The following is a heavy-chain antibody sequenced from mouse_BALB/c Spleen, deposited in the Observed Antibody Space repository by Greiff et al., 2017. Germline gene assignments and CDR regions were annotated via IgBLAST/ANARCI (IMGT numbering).Heavy chain of an antibody. Sequence: QVQLKQSGPELVRPGVSVKISCKGSGYTFTDYAMHWVKQSHAKSLEWIGVISTYYGNTNYNQKFKGKATMTVDKSSSTAYMELARLTSEDSAIYYCARNAYSYAMDYWGQGTSVTVSS. V-gene: IGHV1-67*01. J-gene: IGHJ4*01. CDR1: GYTFTDYA. CDR2: ISTYYGNT. D-gene: IGHD2-10*01. CDR3: ARNAYSYAMDY.